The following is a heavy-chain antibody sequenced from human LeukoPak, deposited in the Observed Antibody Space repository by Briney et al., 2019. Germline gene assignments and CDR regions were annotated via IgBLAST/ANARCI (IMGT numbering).Heavy chain of an antibody. V-gene: IGHV4-59*01. CDR3: AGVQRGSYPDY. CDR1: GGSISSYY. CDR2: IYYSGST. J-gene: IGHJ4*02. Sequence: SETLSLTCTVSGGSISSYYWSWIRQPPGKGLEWIGYIYYSGSTNYNPPLKSRVTISVDTSKNQFSLKLSSVTAADTAVYYCAGVQRGSYPDYWGQGTLVTVSS. D-gene: IGHD1-26*01.